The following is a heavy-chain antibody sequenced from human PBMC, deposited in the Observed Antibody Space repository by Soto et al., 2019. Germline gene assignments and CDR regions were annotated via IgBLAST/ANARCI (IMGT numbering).Heavy chain of an antibody. J-gene: IGHJ5*02. CDR2: IYWDDDK. CDR1: GFSLTTGGVS. D-gene: IGHD6-19*01. Sequence: QITLKESGPTVVKPTQTLTLTCTFSGFSLTTGGVSVGWIRQPPGKALEWLAVIYWDDDKRYSPSLRSRLAITRDPSRNQVVLTFTNMYPGDTATYFCAYTEGELVAGVPLGTTRFSSWGPGALVTVSS. CDR3: AYTEGELVAGVPLGTTRFSS. V-gene: IGHV2-5*02.